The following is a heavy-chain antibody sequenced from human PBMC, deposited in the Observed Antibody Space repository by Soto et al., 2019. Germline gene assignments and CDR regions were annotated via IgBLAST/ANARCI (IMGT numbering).Heavy chain of an antibody. CDR2: INSDGSST. CDR3: ASLAWNEAVPFDY. Sequence: EVQLVESGGGSVQPGGSLRLSCAASGFTFSSYWMHWVRQAPGKGLVWVSRINSDGSSTSYADSVKGRFTISRDNAKNTLYLQMNSLRAEDTAVYYCASLAWNEAVPFDYWGQGTLVTVSS. CDR1: GFTFSSYW. D-gene: IGHD1-1*01. J-gene: IGHJ4*02. V-gene: IGHV3-74*01.